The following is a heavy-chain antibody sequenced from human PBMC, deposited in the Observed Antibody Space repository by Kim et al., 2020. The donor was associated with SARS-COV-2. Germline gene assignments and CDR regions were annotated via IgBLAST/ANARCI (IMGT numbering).Heavy chain of an antibody. V-gene: IGHV1-69*13. Sequence: SVKVSCKASGGTFSSYAISWVRQAPGQGLEWMGGIIPIFGTANYAQKFQGRVTITADESTSTAYMELSSLRSEDTAVYYCARGHQKWELPYYYGMDVWGQGTTVTVSS. CDR3: ARGHQKWELPYYYGMDV. J-gene: IGHJ6*02. D-gene: IGHD1-26*01. CDR2: IIPIFGTA. CDR1: GGTFSSYA.